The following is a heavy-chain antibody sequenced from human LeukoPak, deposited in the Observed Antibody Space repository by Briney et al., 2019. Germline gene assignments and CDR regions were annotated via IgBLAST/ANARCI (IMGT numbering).Heavy chain of an antibody. CDR1: GYTFTSYY. V-gene: IGHV1-46*01. Sequence: ASVKVSCKASGYTFTSYYMHWVRQAPGQGLEWMGIINPSGGSTSYAQKFQGRVTITADESTSTAYMELSSLRSEDTAVYYCASLQSGFLFDYWGQGTLVTVPS. J-gene: IGHJ4*02. D-gene: IGHD2/OR15-2a*01. CDR2: INPSGGST. CDR3: ASLQSGFLFDY.